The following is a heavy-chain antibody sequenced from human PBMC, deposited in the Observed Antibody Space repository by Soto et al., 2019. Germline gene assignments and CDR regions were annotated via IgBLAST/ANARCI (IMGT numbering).Heavy chain of an antibody. Sequence: QVQLQESGPGLVKPSETLSLTCTVSGGSMNSYYLSWIRQPPGKGLEWIGYIYYSGYTNYNPSVKSRVTIXVXTXXNQFSLKLSSVTAADTAVYYCARVCGGDCHNGMDVWGQGTTVTVSS. J-gene: IGHJ6*02. CDR2: IYYSGYT. D-gene: IGHD2-21*02. V-gene: IGHV4-59*12. CDR1: GGSMNSYY. CDR3: ARVCGGDCHNGMDV.